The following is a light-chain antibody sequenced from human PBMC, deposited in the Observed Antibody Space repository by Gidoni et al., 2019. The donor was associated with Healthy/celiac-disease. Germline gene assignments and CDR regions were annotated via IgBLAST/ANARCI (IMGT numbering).Light chain of an antibody. J-gene: IGKJ1*01. V-gene: IGKV1-5*03. Sequence: IQMTQSPSTLSASVGDRVTITCRASHSISSWLAWYQQKPGKAPKLLIYKASSLESGVPSRFSGSGSGTEFTLTISSLQPDDFATYYCQQYNSYSLTFGQGTKVEIK. CDR3: QQYNSYSLT. CDR1: HSISSW. CDR2: KAS.